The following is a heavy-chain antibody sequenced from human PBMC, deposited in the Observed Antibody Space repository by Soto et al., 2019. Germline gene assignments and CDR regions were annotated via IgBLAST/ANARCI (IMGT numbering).Heavy chain of an antibody. CDR2: INPSGGST. V-gene: IGHV1-46*01. Sequence: GASVKVSCKASGYTFTSYYMHWVRQAPGQGLEWMGIINPSGGSTSYAQKLQGRVTMTRDTSTSTVYMELSSLRSEDTAVFYCARPPYNILTGLGGSDAFVIWGQGTMVTVSS. CDR3: ARPPYNILTGLGGSDAFVI. J-gene: IGHJ3*02. D-gene: IGHD3-9*01. CDR1: GYTFTSYY.